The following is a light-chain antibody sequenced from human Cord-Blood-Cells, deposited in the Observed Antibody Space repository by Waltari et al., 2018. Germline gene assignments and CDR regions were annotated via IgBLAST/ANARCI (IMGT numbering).Light chain of an antibody. CDR2: DVS. J-gene: IGLJ2*01. Sequence: QSPLTQPASVSGLPGQPITTPCTGTSRDDGGCNYASWYQQYPGKAPKLMIYDVSNRPSGVSNRFSGSKSGNTASLTISGLQAEDEADYYCSSYTSSSTVVFGGGTKLTVL. CDR1: SRDDGGCNY. V-gene: IGLV2-14*01. CDR3: SSYTSSSTVV.